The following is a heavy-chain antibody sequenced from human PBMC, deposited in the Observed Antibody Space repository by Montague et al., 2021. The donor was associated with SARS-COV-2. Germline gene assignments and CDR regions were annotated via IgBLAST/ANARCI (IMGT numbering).Heavy chain of an antibody. J-gene: IGHJ4*02. CDR3: ASFFRVGTSSASVR. V-gene: IGHV4-59*08. Sequence: SETLSLTCGVSGASIMGYHWSWVRKPPGRGLEWIGDVRDTGTTNYNPSLHNRITISIDTSEGQFSLRLTSVTAADTAVYYCASFFRVGTSSASVRWGQGIPVTVSS. CDR1: GASIMGYH. CDR2: VRDTGTT. D-gene: IGHD3-10*01.